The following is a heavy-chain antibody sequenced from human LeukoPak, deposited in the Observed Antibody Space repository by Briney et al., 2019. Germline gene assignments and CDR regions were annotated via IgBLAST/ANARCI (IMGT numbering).Heavy chain of an antibody. CDR1: GFTFSSYG. CDR3: AEDRLLWFGELPDLFDY. V-gene: IGHV3-30*02. J-gene: IGHJ4*02. CDR2: IRYDGSNK. D-gene: IGHD3-10*01. Sequence: PGGSLRLSCAASGFTFSSYGMHWVRQAPGKGLEWVAFIRYDGSNKYYADSVKGRFTISRDNSKNTLYLQMNSLRAEDTAVYYCAEDRLLWFGELPDLFDYWGQGTLVTVSS.